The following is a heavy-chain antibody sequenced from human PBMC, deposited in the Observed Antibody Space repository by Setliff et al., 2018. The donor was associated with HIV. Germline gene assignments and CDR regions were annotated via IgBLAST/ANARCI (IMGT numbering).Heavy chain of an antibody. CDR2: IIPFLGLA. J-gene: IGHJ4*02. Sequence: ASVKVSCKASGGTLKNNAISWVRQAPGQGLEWMGGIIPFLGLANYARKFQGRVTMTEDTSTDTAYMELSSLRSEDTAVYYCAILHYYGSGSWVGNYWGQGTLVTVSS. CDR3: AILHYYGSGSWVGNY. V-gene: IGHV1-69*10. CDR1: GGTLKNNA. D-gene: IGHD3-10*01.